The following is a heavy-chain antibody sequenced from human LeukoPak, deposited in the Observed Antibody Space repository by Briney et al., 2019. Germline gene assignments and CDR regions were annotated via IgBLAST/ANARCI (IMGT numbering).Heavy chain of an antibody. V-gene: IGHV1-18*04. CDR3: ARVWGYGDATGDY. CDR1: GYTFTGYY. D-gene: IGHD4-17*01. Sequence: EASVKVSCKASGYTFTGYYMHWVRQAPGQGLEWMGWISAYNGNTNYAQKLQGRVTMTTDTSTSTAYMELRSLRSDDTAVYYCARVWGYGDATGDYWGQGTLVTVSS. J-gene: IGHJ4*02. CDR2: ISAYNGNT.